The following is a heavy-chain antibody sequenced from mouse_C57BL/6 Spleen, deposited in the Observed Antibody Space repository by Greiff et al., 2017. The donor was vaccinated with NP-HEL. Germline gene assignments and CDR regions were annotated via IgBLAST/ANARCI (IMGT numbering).Heavy chain of an antibody. Sequence: QVQLKQPGAELVRPGTSVKLSCKASGYTFTSYWMHWVKQRPGQGLEWIGVIDPSDSYTNYNQKFKGKATLTVDPSSSTAYMQLSSLTSEDSAVYYCARGGYSNYGAWFAYWGQGTLVTVSA. CDR3: ARGGYSNYGAWFAY. V-gene: IGHV1-59*01. J-gene: IGHJ3*01. D-gene: IGHD2-5*01. CDR2: IDPSDSYT. CDR1: GYTFTSYW.